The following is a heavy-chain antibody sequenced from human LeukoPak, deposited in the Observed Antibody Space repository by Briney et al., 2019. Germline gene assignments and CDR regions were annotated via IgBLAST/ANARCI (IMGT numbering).Heavy chain of an antibody. V-gene: IGHV3-30*02. D-gene: IGHD3-22*01. J-gene: IGHJ4*02. CDR2: IRYDGSNK. CDR1: GFTFSSYG. CDR3: ATAYYDSSGYYYGVLYY. Sequence: PGGSLRLSCAASGFTFSSYGMHWVRQAPGKGLEWVAFIRYDGSNKYYADSVKGRFTISRDNSKNTLYLQMNSLRAEDTAVYYCATAYYDSSGYYYGVLYYWGQGTLVTVSS.